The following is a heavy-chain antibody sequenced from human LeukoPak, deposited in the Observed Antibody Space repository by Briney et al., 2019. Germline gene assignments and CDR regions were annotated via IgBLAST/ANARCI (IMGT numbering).Heavy chain of an antibody. CDR3: AKDFNYYYYGMDV. V-gene: IGHV3-23*01. CDR2: ISSSSGIT. J-gene: IGHJ6*02. CDR1: GFTFSSFA. Sequence: GGSLRLSCAASGFTFSSFAMSWVRQAPGRGMEWVSLISSSSGITDYADSVKGRFTISRDNSKNTLFLQMDSLRAEDTALYYCAKDFNYYYYGMDVWGQGTTVTVSS.